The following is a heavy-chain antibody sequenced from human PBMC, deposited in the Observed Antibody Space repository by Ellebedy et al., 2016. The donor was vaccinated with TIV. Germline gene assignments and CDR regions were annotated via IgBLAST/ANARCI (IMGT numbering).Heavy chain of an antibody. J-gene: IGHJ6*02. V-gene: IGHV4-34*01. Sequence: MPSETLSLTCGVYGGSFSGFFWNWIRQSPGKVLEWIGEINHGGSTNYNPSLKSRVTISVDTSKNQVSLRLRSVTDADTAVYYCAREWARGRGGMDVWGQGTTVTVSS. CDR2: INHGGST. CDR3: AREWARGRGGMDV. D-gene: IGHD1-26*01. CDR1: GGSFSGFF.